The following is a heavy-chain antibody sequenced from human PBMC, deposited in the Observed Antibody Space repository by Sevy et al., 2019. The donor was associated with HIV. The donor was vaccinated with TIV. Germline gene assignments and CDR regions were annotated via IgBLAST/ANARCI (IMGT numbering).Heavy chain of an antibody. CDR1: GDSVSNDFAA. Sequence: SQTLSLTCAISGDSVSNDFAAWNWIRQSPSRGLERLGRTYYRSKWYNDYAVFVNSRITINPDTSKNQFSLQLNSVTPEDTAVYYCAREDWNDVNFDYWGQGTLVTVSS. V-gene: IGHV6-1*01. CDR3: AREDWNDVNFDY. J-gene: IGHJ4*02. CDR2: TYYRSKWYN. D-gene: IGHD1-1*01.